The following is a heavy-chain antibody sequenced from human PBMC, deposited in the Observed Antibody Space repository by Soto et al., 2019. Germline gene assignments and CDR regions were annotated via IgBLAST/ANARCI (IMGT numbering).Heavy chain of an antibody. J-gene: IGHJ6*02. CDR1: GGSISSYY. CDR2: IYYSGST. D-gene: IGHD5-18*01. CDR3: ARDRGYTGHNYYYYAMDV. V-gene: IGHV4-59*01. Sequence: PSETLSLTCTVSGGSISSYYWSWIRQPPGKGLEWIGYIYYSGSTNYNPSLKSRVTISVDTSKNQFSLKLSSVTAADTAVYYCARDRGYTGHNYYYYAMDVWGQGTTVTVSS.